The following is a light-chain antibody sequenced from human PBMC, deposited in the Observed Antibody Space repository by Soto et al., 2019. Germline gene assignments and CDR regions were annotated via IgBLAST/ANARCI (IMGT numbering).Light chain of an antibody. Sequence: QSALTQPPSASGSPGQSVTISCTGTKHDIGVYDFVSWYQHHPGKAPRLIIYEVLHRPSGVPDRFSGSKSGNTASLTVSGLQAADEGDYFCKSYAGSNTLVFGSGTKVTVL. CDR2: EVL. J-gene: IGLJ1*01. CDR3: KSYAGSNTLV. CDR1: KHDIGVYDF. V-gene: IGLV2-8*01.